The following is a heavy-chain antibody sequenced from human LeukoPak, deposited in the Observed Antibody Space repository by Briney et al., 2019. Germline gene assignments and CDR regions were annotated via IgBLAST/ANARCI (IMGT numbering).Heavy chain of an antibody. Sequence: SETLSLTCTVSGGSISTFYWNWIRQPPGKGLEWIGYIYYSGSTNYNPSLKSRVTISVDTSKNQFSLKLNSVTAADTAVYYCVKASRRHCISTICYTLDYWGQGTLVTVSS. V-gene: IGHV4-59*01. D-gene: IGHD2-2*02. CDR3: VKASRRHCISTICYTLDY. CDR2: IYYSGST. CDR1: GGSISTFY. J-gene: IGHJ4*02.